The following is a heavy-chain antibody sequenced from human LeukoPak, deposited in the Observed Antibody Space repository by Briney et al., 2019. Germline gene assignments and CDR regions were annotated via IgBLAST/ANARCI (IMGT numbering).Heavy chain of an antibody. CDR2: ISAYNGNT. D-gene: IGHD3-10*01. CDR3: ARGARVYGSGSLVY. CDR1: GYTFTSYG. Sequence: GASVKVSCKASGYTFTSYGISWVRQAPGQGLEWMGWISAYNGNTNYAQKLQGRVTMTTDTSTSTAYMELRSLRSDDTAVYYCARGARVYGSGSLVYWGQGTLVTVSS. V-gene: IGHV1-18*01. J-gene: IGHJ4*02.